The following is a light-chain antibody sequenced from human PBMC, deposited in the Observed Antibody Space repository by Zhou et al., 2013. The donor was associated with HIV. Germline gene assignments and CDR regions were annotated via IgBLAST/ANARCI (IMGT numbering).Light chain of an antibody. J-gene: IGKJ2*01. V-gene: IGKV3-20*01. CDR2: GAS. CDR3: QQYGGSPMYT. Sequence: EIVLTQSPGTLSLSPGERATLSCRASQSVSSSYLAWYQQKPGQAPRLLIYGASSRATGIPDRFSGSGSGTAFTLTISRLEPADFAVYYCQQYGGSPMYTFGQGPSWRS. CDR1: QSVSSSY.